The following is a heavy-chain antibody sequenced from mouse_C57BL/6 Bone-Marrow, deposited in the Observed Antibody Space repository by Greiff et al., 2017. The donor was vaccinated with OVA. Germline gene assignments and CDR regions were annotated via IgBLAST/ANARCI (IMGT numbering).Heavy chain of an antibody. D-gene: IGHD2-5*01. CDR2: IRLKSDNYAT. J-gene: IGHJ3*01. CDR1: GFTFSNYW. V-gene: IGHV6-3*01. CDR3: TSNYVFAY. Sequence: EVQGVESGGGLVQPGGSMKLSCVASGFTFSNYWMNWVRQSPEKGLEWVAQIRLKSDNYATHYAESVKGRFTISRDDSKSSVYLQMNNLRAEDTGIYYCTSNYVFAYWGQGTLVTVSA.